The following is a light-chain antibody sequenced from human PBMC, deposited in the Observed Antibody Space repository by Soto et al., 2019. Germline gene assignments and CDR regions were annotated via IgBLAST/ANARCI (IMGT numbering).Light chain of an antibody. CDR2: DVS. CDR1: GSDVGGYNY. CDR3: SSYTSASTPLV. V-gene: IGLV2-14*01. J-gene: IGLJ2*01. Sequence: LGQSASVSGSPGQSITISCTGTGSDVGGYNYVSWYQQHPGKAPKVMIYDVSNRPSGVSNRFSGSKSGNTASLTISGLQAEDEADYYCSSYTSASTPLVFGGGTKLTVL.